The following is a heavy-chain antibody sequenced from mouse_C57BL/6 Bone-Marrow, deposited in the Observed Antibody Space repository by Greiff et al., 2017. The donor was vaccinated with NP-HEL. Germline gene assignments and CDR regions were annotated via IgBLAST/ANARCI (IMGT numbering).Heavy chain of an antibody. CDR3: ARDSYYGRFAC. J-gene: IGHJ3*01. D-gene: IGHD1-1*01. Sequence: EVHLVESGGGLVKPGGSLKLSCAASGFTFSSYAMSWVRQTPEKRLEWVATISDGGSYTYYPDNVKGRFTISRDNAKNNLYLQMSHLKSEDTAMYYCARDSYYGRFACWGQGTLVTVSA. CDR2: ISDGGSYT. CDR1: GFTFSSYA. V-gene: IGHV5-4*01.